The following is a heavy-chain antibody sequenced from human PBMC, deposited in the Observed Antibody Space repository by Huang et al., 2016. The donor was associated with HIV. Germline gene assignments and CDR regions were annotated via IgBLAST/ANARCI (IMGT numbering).Heavy chain of an antibody. V-gene: IGHV1-2*02. D-gene: IGHD6-6*01. CDR3: ARDWSFGSSTSPAD. J-gene: IGHJ4*02. Sequence: QVQLVQSGAEVKNPGASVRVSCKASGYTFTDSNIHWVRQAPGQGLEWMGWINPKRGGTIYAQRFQGGITMTRDTTSSTVHMDLRRIQSDDTAVYFCARDWSFGSSTSPADWGQGTLVTVSS. CDR2: INPKRGGT. CDR1: GYTFTDSN.